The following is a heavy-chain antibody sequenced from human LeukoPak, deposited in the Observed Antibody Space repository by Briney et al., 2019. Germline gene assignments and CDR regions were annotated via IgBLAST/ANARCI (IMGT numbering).Heavy chain of an antibody. V-gene: IGHV3-30*04. J-gene: IGHJ4*02. D-gene: IGHD3-9*01. Sequence: ARPLRLSCAASGFTFSSYAMHWVRQAPGKELEWWAVISYDGSNKYYADSVKGRLTISRHNSKNTLYLQMNSLRAEDTAVYYCAGYSDILPGWGQGTLATVSS. CDR2: ISYDGSNK. CDR3: AGYSDILPG. CDR1: GFTFSSYA.